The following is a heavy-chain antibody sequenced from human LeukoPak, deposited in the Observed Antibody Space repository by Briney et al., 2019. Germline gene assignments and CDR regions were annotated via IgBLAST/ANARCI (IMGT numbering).Heavy chain of an antibody. D-gene: IGHD3-9*01. CDR3: ATVLGTSYDMRHHRGAFDN. V-gene: IGHV4-39*01. CDR2: IYCSGST. J-gene: IGHJ4*02. Sequence: SETVSLTCTVSGGTISSSSYYWGWIRQPPGKGLEWIGRIYCSGSTHYNPSLKSRVTISVDTSKNQFSLKLSSVTAADTAVYYCATVLGTSYDMRHHRGAFDNWGQGTLVTVSS. CDR1: GGTISSSSYY.